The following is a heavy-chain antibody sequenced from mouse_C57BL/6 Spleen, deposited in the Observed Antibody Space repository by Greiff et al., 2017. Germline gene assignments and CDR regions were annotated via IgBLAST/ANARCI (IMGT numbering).Heavy chain of an antibody. CDR3: ARRTYYSNYVWFAY. V-gene: IGHV1-42*01. D-gene: IGHD2-5*01. CDR1: GYSFTGYY. J-gene: IGHJ3*01. CDR2: INPSTGGT. Sequence: EVQLQQSGPELVKPGASVKISCKASGYSFTGYYMNWVKQSPEKSLEWIGEINPSTGGTTYNQKFKAKATLTVDKSSSTAYMQRKSLTSEDSAVYYCARRTYYSNYVWFAYWGQGTLVTVSA.